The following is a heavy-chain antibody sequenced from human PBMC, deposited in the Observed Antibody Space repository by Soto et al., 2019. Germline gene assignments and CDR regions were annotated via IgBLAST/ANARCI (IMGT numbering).Heavy chain of an antibody. V-gene: IGHV1-2*04. CDR1: GYTFTGYY. J-gene: IGHJ4*02. Sequence: ASVKVSCKASGYTFTGYYMHWVRQAPGQGLEWMGWINPNSGGTNYAQKFQGWVTMTRDTSISTAYMELSRLRSDDTAVYYCARDATYYYGSGSYLKGQFDYWGQGTLVTVSS. D-gene: IGHD3-10*01. CDR3: ARDATYYYGSGSYLKGQFDY. CDR2: INPNSGGT.